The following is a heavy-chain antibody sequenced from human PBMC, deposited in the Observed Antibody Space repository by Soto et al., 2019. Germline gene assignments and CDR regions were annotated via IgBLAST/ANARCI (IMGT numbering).Heavy chain of an antibody. CDR1: GGTFSSYA. Sequence: QVQLVQSGAEVKKPGSSVKVSCKASGGTFSSYAISWVRQAPGQGLEWMGGIIPIFGTANYAQQFQGRVTITADKSTRPADMQLSSLRSEDTAVYYCASPTREWLPAASDYYYGMDVWGQGTTVTVSS. CDR2: IIPIFGTA. V-gene: IGHV1-69*06. CDR3: ASPTREWLPAASDYYYGMDV. J-gene: IGHJ6*02. D-gene: IGHD3-3*01.